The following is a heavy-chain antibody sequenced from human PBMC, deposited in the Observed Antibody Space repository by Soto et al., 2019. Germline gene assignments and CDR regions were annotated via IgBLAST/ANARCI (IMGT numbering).Heavy chain of an antibody. CDR1: GGFFTSYA. Sequence: QVQPVQSGTAVKKPGSSVKVSCKASGGFFTSYAISWVRQAPGQGLEWMGGIIPIHGTTNYAQKFQGRVTIIADEATSTAYMELSSLRSEDTAVYYCARDASRISSTYYYHYGLDVWGQGTTVTVSS. J-gene: IGHJ6*02. CDR3: ARDASRISSTYYYHYGLDV. V-gene: IGHV1-69*01. CDR2: IIPIHGTT.